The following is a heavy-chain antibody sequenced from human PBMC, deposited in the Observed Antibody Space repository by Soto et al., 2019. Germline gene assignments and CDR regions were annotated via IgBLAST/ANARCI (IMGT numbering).Heavy chain of an antibody. CDR1: GGSISTTHW. CDR3: ARWVVAAQYSYGLDV. V-gene: IGHV4-30-4*01. Sequence: SETLSLTCAVSGGSISTTHWWTWVRQPPGKGLEWIGYIYYTGSTYYNPSLKSRVTISVDTSKNQFSLKLSSVTAADTAVYYCARWVVAAQYSYGLDVWGQGTTVTVSS. J-gene: IGHJ6*02. CDR2: IYYTGST. D-gene: IGHD2-15*01.